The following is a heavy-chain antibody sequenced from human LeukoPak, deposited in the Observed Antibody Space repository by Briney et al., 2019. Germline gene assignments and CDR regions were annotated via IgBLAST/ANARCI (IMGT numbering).Heavy chain of an antibody. CDR2: IDIDGSST. CDR1: GFTFSTYW. Sequence: GGSLRLSCAASGFTFSTYWMHWVRQAPGKGLVWVSRIDIDGSSTEYADSVKGRFTISRGNPKNTLHLQMNSLRAEDTAVYYCARETDTSGSLHFDSWGQGTLVTVSS. V-gene: IGHV3-74*01. J-gene: IGHJ4*02. D-gene: IGHD3-10*01. CDR3: ARETDTSGSLHFDS.